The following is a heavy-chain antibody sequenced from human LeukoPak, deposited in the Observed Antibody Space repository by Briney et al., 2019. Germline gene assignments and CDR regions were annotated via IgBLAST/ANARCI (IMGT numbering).Heavy chain of an antibody. J-gene: IGHJ4*02. D-gene: IGHD3-22*01. CDR2: FYTGGNT. CDR1: GVPVSTNY. Sequence: PGGSLRLSCAASGVPVSTNYMSWVRQAPGKGLEWVSVFYTGGNTYYADSVKGRFTISRDSSKNTLYLQMSSLRAEDTAVYYCAISSGHYLGEIDYWGQGTLVTVSS. V-gene: IGHV3-53*01. CDR3: AISSGHYLGEIDY.